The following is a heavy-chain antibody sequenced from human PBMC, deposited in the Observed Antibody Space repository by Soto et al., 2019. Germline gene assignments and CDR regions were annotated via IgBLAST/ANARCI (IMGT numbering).Heavy chain of an antibody. J-gene: IGHJ6*02. CDR2: TNTGGTT. D-gene: IGHD1-26*01. V-gene: IGHV3-53*01. Sequence: PGGSLRLSCAASGFTVNSNYMSWVRQAPGEGLQWVSITNTGGTTYYADSVKGRFTVSRDNSKNTLYLQVNSLRAEDTAVYYCAKGDGFILAVWGQGTTVTVSS. CDR3: AKGDGFILAV. CDR1: GFTVNSNY.